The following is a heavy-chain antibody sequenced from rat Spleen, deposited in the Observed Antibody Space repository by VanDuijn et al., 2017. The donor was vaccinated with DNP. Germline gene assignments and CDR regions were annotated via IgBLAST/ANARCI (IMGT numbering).Heavy chain of an antibody. Sequence: VQVVESGGGLVQPGRSLKLSCAASGFTFSDYYMTWVRQAPTKGLEWVAYITYDGAKSYYRDSVKGRFTISRDNAKSTLYLQMNSLSSEDMATYYCARHVLPLRVWDYWGQGVMVTVSS. V-gene: IGHV5-22*01. D-gene: IGHD1-4*01. CDR3: ARHVLPLRVWDY. CDR2: ITYDGAKS. CDR1: GFTFSDYY. J-gene: IGHJ2*01.